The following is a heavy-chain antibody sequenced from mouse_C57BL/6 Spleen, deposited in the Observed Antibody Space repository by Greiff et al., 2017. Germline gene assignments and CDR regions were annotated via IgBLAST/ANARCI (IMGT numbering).Heavy chain of an antibody. CDR2: IYPRSGNT. J-gene: IGHJ3*01. Sequence: QVQLKESGAELARPGASVKLSCKASGYTFTSYGISWVKQRTGQGLEWIGEIYPRSGNTYYNEKFKGKATLTADKSSSTAYMELRSLTSEASAVYFCATYYSNYGFAYWGQGTLVTVSA. CDR1: GYTFTSYG. D-gene: IGHD2-5*01. V-gene: IGHV1-81*01. CDR3: ATYYSNYGFAY.